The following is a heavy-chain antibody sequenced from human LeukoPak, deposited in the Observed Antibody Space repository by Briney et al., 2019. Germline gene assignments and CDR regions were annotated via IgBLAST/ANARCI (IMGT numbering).Heavy chain of an antibody. V-gene: IGHV4-59*08. Sequence: SETLSLTCTVSGGSISSYYWSWIRQPPGKGLEWIGYIYYSGSTNYNPSLKSRVTISVDTSKNQFSLKLSSVTAADTAVYYCAGHKQQLVLRVFAFDIWGQGTMVTVSS. CDR3: AGHKQQLVLRVFAFDI. J-gene: IGHJ3*02. D-gene: IGHD6-13*01. CDR2: IYYSGST. CDR1: GGSISSYY.